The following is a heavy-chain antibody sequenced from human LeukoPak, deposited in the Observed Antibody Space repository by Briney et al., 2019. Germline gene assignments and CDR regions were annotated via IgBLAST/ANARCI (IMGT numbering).Heavy chain of an antibody. D-gene: IGHD6-19*01. CDR2: ISGSGGAT. CDR3: ARALAVAGTGGFDP. V-gene: IGHV3-23*01. CDR1: GFTFSNYA. Sequence: GGSLRLSCAASGFTFSNYAMSWVRQAPGKGLEWVSVISGSGGATYYADSVKGRFTISRDNAKNTLYLQMNSLRADDTAVYYCARALAVAGTGGFDPWGQGTLVTVSS. J-gene: IGHJ5*02.